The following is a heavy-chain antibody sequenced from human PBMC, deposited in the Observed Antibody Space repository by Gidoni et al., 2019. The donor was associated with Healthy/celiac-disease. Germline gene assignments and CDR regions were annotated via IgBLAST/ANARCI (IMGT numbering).Heavy chain of an antibody. Sequence: QVQLQQWGAGLLKPSETLSLTCAVYGGSFSGYYWSWIRQPPGKGLEWIGEINHSGSTNYNPSPKSRVTISVDTSKNQFSLKLSSVTAADTAVYYCARVGRTRITMVRGVIMYYYYYGMDVWGQGTTVTVSS. CDR1: GGSFSGYY. V-gene: IGHV4-34*01. D-gene: IGHD3-10*01. CDR2: INHSGST. J-gene: IGHJ6*02. CDR3: ARVGRTRITMVRGVIMYYYYYGMDV.